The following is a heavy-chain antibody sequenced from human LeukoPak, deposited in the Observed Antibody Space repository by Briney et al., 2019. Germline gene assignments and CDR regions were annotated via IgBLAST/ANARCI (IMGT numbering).Heavy chain of an antibody. CDR1: GFTFSSYW. D-gene: IGHD3-3*01. CDR3: ARVFLVDYFDY. Sequence: GGSLRLSCAASGFTFSSYWMSWVRQAPGKGLEWVANIKQDGSEKYYVDSVKGRFTISRDNAKNSLYLQMNSLRAEDTAVYYRARVFLVDYFDYWGQGTLVTVSS. CDR2: IKQDGSEK. J-gene: IGHJ4*02. V-gene: IGHV3-7*01.